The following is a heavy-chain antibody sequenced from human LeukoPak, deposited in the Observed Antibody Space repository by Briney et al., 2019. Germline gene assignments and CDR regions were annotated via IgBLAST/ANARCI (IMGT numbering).Heavy chain of an antibody. V-gene: IGHV3-13*01. J-gene: IGHJ4*02. CDR1: GFTFSSYD. Sequence: GGSLRLSCAASGFTFSSYDMHWVRQATGKGLEWVSAIGTAGDTYYPGSVKGRFTISRDNSKNTLYLQMNSLRAEDTAVYYCAKEEGYQLHCLDYWGQGTLVTVSS. CDR2: IGTAGDT. CDR3: AKEEGYQLHCLDY. D-gene: IGHD2-2*01.